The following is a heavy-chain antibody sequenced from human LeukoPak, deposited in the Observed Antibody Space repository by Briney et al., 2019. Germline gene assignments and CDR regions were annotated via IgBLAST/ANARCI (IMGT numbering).Heavy chain of an antibody. V-gene: IGHV4-39*07. J-gene: IGHJ5*02. D-gene: IGHD2-21*01. Sequence: PSETLSLTCTVSGGSISSSSYYWGWIRQPPGKGLEWIGSIYHSGSTYYNPSLKSRVTISVDTSKNQFSLKLSSVTAADTAVYYCARIPRNRVNWFDPWGQGTLVTVSS. CDR1: GGSISSSSYY. CDR3: ARIPRNRVNWFDP. CDR2: IYHSGST.